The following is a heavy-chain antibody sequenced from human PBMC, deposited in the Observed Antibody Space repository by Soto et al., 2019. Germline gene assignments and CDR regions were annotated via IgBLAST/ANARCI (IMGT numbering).Heavy chain of an antibody. CDR2: ISGDGINT. CDR3: ARGNLSFDFDS. J-gene: IGHJ4*02. D-gene: IGHD1-26*01. CDR1: GFNFGFFG. V-gene: IGHV3-30*03. Sequence: IQLVESGGDVVQPGKSLRLSCAACGFNFGFFGMHWVRQAPGKGLEWVAFISGDGINTQYADSVRGRFTLSRDYSRKTMYLQMDSLRDEDTALYYCARGNLSFDFDSWGLGTLVTVSS.